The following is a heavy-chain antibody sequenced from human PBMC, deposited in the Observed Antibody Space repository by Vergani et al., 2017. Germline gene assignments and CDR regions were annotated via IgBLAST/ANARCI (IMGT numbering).Heavy chain of an antibody. CDR1: GGTFSSYA. CDR2: IIPIFGTA. D-gene: IGHD3-22*01. CDR3: ARGRGYYYDSSGYFTPDAFDI. J-gene: IGHJ3*02. V-gene: IGHV1-69*01. Sequence: QVQLVQSGAEVKKPGSSVKVSCKASGGTFSSYAISWVRQAPGQGLEWMGGIIPIFGTANYAQKFQGRVTITADEATSTAYRALSSLRSEDTAVYYCARGRGYYYDSSGYFTPDAFDIWGQGTMVTVSS.